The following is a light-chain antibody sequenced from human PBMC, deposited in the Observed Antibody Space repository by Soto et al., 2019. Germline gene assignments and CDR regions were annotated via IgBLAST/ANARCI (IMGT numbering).Light chain of an antibody. CDR1: SSDVGGYNY. V-gene: IGLV2-14*03. Sequence: QSVLTQPASVSGAPGQSITISCTGTSSDVGGYNYVSWYQHHPGKAPTLIIYDVSNRPSGVSIRFSGSKSDNTASLTISGLQPEDEADYHCSSYTTSNTRQIVFGTGTKVTVL. J-gene: IGLJ1*01. CDR3: SSYTTSNTRQIV. CDR2: DVS.